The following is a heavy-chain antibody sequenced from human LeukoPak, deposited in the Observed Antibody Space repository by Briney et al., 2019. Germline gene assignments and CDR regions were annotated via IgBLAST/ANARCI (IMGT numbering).Heavy chain of an antibody. J-gene: IGHJ3*02. CDR2: INTNTGNP. D-gene: IGHD6-6*01. CDR3: TRGSSSLVGDAFDI. V-gene: IGHV7-4-1*02. Sequence: ASVKVSCKASGYTFTSYAMNWVRQAPGQGLEWMGWINTNTGNPTYAQGFTGRFVFSLDTSVSTAYLQISSLKAEDTAVYYCTRGSSSLVGDAFDIWGQGTMVTVSS. CDR1: GYTFTSYA.